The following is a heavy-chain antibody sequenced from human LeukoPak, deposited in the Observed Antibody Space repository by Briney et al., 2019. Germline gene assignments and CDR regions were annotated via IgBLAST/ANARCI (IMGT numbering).Heavy chain of an antibody. Sequence: GGSLRLSCAASAFTFSSYSMNWVRQAPGKGLESVSSISSSSSYIYSADSVKGRFTISRDNAKNSLYLQMNSLRAEDTAVYYCARDFFRGDSSGYYYPSDYWGQGTLVTVSS. CDR3: ARDFFRGDSSGYYYPSDY. CDR1: AFTFSSYS. D-gene: IGHD3-22*01. V-gene: IGHV3-21*01. J-gene: IGHJ4*02. CDR2: ISSSSSYI.